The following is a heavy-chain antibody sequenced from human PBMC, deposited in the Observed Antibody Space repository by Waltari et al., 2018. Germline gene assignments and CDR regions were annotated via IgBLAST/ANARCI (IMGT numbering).Heavy chain of an antibody. CDR2: IYYSGST. V-gene: IGHV4-31*03. CDR1: GGSISSGGYY. J-gene: IGHJ4*02. Sequence: QVQLQESGPGLVKPSQTLSLTCTVSGGSISSGGYYWSWIRQHPGKGLEWIGYIYYSGSTYYNPALKSRVTISVDTSKNQFSLKLSSVTAADTAVYYWARDSTYYYDSSGYSVFDYWGQGTLVTVSS. CDR3: ARDSTYYYDSSGYSVFDY. D-gene: IGHD3-22*01.